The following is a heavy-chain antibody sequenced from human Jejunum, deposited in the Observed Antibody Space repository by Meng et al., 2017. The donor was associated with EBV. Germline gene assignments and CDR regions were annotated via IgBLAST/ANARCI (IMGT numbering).Heavy chain of an antibody. D-gene: IGHD2/OR15-2a*01. Sequence: QLQVSGPGMGKPSGTLSLTCAVSGDSIDSSNWWSWARQSPEGGLEWIGEIFYSGGTTNNPSLMSRVIILVDRTENHFSPHLSSVTAADTAVYYCVRGEDYCLVYWGQGTLVTASS. CDR1: GDSIDSSNW. J-gene: IGHJ4*02. V-gene: IGHV4-4*02. CDR3: VRGEDYCLVY. CDR2: IFYSGGT.